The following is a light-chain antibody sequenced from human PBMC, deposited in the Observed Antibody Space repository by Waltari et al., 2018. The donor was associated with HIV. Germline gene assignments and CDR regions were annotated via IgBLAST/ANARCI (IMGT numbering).Light chain of an antibody. V-gene: IGLV2-14*03. CDR3: GSYRNNTFYV. J-gene: IGLJ1*01. CDR1: TNDIGVYKY. Sequence: HSALTQPAAVSGSPGQSITISCSGSTNDIGVYKYVSWYAEFPGKVPKLIIYDVTERPSGISDRFSGSKSDNTASLNISLLQAEDEGDYYCGSYRNNTFYVFGTGTKVTV. CDR2: DVT.